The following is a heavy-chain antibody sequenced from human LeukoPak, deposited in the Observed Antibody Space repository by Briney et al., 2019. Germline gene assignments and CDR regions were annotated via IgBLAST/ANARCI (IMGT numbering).Heavy chain of an antibody. J-gene: IGHJ4*02. CDR3: ARDSLGDPTYYFDY. CDR1: GFTFSSYA. V-gene: IGHV3-30*04. CDR2: ISYDGSNK. D-gene: IGHD3-10*01. Sequence: GGSLRLSCAASGFTFSSYAMHWVRQVPGKGLEWVAVISYDGSNKYYADSVKGRFTISRDNSKNTLYLQMNSLRAEDTAVYYCARDSLGDPTYYFDYWGQGTLVTVSS.